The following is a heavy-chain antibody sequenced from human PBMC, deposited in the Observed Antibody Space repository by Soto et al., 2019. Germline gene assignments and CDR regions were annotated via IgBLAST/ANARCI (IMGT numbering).Heavy chain of an antibody. CDR2: ISVNSGNT. CDR1: GYNFINYG. J-gene: IGHJ4*02. D-gene: IGHD3-9*01. Sequence: GASVKVSCKASGYNFINYGISWVRQAPGQGLEWMGWISVNSGNTKLPQRLQGRATMTTDASTSTAYMEVTSLRSDDTAIYYCARDASPYYDILGDSLESDYWGLGTLVTVSS. CDR3: ARDASPYYDILGDSLESDY. V-gene: IGHV1-18*01.